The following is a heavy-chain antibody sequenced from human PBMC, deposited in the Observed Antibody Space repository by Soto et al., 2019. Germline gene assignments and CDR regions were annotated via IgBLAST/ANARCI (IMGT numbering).Heavy chain of an antibody. V-gene: IGHV3-23*01. CDR1: GFTFSNYA. CDR2: ISSIGSTT. J-gene: IGHJ5*02. CDR3: AKHLPASPTTGRWFDP. Sequence: PASSLGLSCAASGFTFSNYAMTCVLQAPGKGLEWVAIISSIGSTTYHSDSVKGRFSISRDNSRSTLYLQMNSLRAEDTALYFCAKHLPASPTTGRWFDPWRQGTLVTSPQ. D-gene: IGHD1-26*01.